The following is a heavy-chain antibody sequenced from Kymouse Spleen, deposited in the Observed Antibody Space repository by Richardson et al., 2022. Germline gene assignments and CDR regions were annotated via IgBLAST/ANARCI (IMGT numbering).Heavy chain of an antibody. D-gene: IGHD1-1*01,IGHD1-20*01. CDR3: ARDEKTGTNYYYYGMDV. CDR2: IYYSGST. J-gene: IGHJ6*02. Sequence: QVQLQESGPGLVKPSETLSLTCTVSGGSVSSGSYYWSWIRQPPGKGLEWIGYIYYSGSTNYNPSLKSRVTISVDTSKNQFSLKLSSVTAADTAVYYCARDEKTGTNYYYYGMDVWGQGTTVTVSS. V-gene: IGHV4-61*01. CDR1: GGSVSSGSYY.